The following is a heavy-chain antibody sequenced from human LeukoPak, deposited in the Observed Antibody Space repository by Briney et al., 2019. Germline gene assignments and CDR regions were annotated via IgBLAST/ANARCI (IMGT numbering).Heavy chain of an antibody. D-gene: IGHD6-13*01. J-gene: IGHJ4*02. V-gene: IGHV4-59*01. CDR2: IYYSGGT. Sequence: SETLSLTCTVSGGSISSYYWSWIRQPPGKGLEWIGYIYYSGGTNYNPSLKSRVTISVDTSKNQFSLKLSSVTAADTAVYYCARYSSSWRAVDYWGQGTLVTVSS. CDR1: GGSISSYY. CDR3: ARYSSSWRAVDY.